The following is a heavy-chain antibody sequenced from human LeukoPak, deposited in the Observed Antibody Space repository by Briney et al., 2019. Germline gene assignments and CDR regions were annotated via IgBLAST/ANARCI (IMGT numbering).Heavy chain of an antibody. CDR2: ISSSGGTI. D-gene: IGHD1-1*01. CDR3: ARDRVNWNDVGGLFDY. CDR1: GFTFTSYD. Sequence: GGSLRLSCAASGFTFTSYDMNWVRQAPGKGLEWVSYISSSGGTIYYTDSVKGRFTISRDNAKNSLFLQMNSLRAEDTAVYYCARDRVNWNDVGGLFDYWGQGTLVTVSS. V-gene: IGHV3-48*03. J-gene: IGHJ4*02.